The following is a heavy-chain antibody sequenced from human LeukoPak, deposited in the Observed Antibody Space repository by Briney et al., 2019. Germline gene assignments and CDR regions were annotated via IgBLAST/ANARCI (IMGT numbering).Heavy chain of an antibody. Sequence: GGSLRLSCAASGFTFSSFWMNWVRQAPGKGLEWVANIKHDGSEKYYVDSVKGRFTIFRDNAKSSLFLQMNSLRVEDTAVYYCARGMTTGDWGQGTLVTVSS. J-gene: IGHJ4*02. V-gene: IGHV3-7*05. CDR3: ARGMTTGD. D-gene: IGHD4-17*01. CDR1: GFTFSSFW. CDR2: IKHDGSEK.